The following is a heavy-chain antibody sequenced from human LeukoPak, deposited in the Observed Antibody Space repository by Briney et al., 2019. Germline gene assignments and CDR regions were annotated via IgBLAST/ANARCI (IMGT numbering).Heavy chain of an antibody. CDR1: GGSISSGDYY. CDR3: ARGRGTPYFDY. D-gene: IGHD3-16*01. V-gene: IGHV4-30-4*01. CDR2: IYYSGST. Sequence: PSETLPLTCTVSGGSISSGDYYWSWIRQPPGKGLEWIGYIYYSGSTYYNPSLKSRVTISVDTSKNQFSLKLSSVTAADTAVYYCARGRGTPYFDYWGQGTLVTVSS. J-gene: IGHJ4*02.